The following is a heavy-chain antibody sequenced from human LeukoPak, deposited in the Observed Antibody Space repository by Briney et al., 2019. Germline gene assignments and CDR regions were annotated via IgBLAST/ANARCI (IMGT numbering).Heavy chain of an antibody. CDR3: ARVVRGYEIN. CDR1: GGSISSGSYY. CDR2: IYTSGST. Sequence: SETLSLTCTVSGGSISSGSYYWSWIRQPAGKGLEWIGRIYTSGSTNYNPSLKSRVTISVDTSKNQFSLKLSSVTAADTAVYYCARVVRGYEINWGQGTLVTVSS. V-gene: IGHV4-61*02. D-gene: IGHD5-12*01. J-gene: IGHJ4*02.